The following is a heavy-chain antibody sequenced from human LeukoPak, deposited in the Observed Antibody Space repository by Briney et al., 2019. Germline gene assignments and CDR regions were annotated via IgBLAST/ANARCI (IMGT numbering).Heavy chain of an antibody. CDR3: ARDITDAYMVFDY. CDR2: IXXDGXXX. V-gene: IGHV3-30*03. CDR1: GFTFXXXX. D-gene: IGHD5-24*01. Sequence: GGTLRLSCAASGFTFXXXXMHWVRQAPGKGLXXXAVIXXDGXXXXXXXXXXXXXXXSXDNSXNTLYLQMNSLRAEDTAVYYCARDITDAYMVFDYWGQGTLVTVSS. J-gene: IGHJ4*02.